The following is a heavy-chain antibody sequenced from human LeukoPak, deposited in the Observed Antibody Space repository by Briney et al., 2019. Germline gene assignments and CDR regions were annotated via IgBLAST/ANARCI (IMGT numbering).Heavy chain of an antibody. V-gene: IGHV4-59*01. CDR3: ARGIYCSSAACYHHFDY. CDR1: GDSISSYY. CDR2: LYYSGTT. Sequence: PSETLSLTCTVSGDSISSYYWSWMRQPPGKGLEWIGYLYYSGTTNYNPSLKSRVTISVDTSRNQFSLNLSSVTAADTAVYHCARGIYCSSAACYHHFDYWGQGTLVSVSS. J-gene: IGHJ4*02. D-gene: IGHD2-2*01.